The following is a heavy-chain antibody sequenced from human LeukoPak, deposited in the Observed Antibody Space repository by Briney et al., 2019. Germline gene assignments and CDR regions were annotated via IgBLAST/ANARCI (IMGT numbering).Heavy chain of an antibody. CDR1: GVSITHY. Sequence: SETLSLTCTVSGVSITHYWGWIRHPPGKGLEWIGSFYYSGNTYYNSSLESRVTISVDTSKNQFSLKLTSETAADTAIYYCARQWDIVATWGRWFDPWGQGILVTVSS. CDR3: ARQWDIVATWGRWFDP. V-gene: IGHV4-39*01. CDR2: FYYSGNT. D-gene: IGHD5-12*01. J-gene: IGHJ5*02.